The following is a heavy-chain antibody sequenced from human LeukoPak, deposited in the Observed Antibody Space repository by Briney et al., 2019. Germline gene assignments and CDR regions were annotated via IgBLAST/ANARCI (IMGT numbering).Heavy chain of an antibody. J-gene: IGHJ3*02. D-gene: IGHD5-18*01. CDR2: IYYSGST. Sequence: SETLSLTCTVSGGSLSSYYWRWVRQPPGKGLEWIGYIYYSGSTNYIPSLKSRVTISVDTSKNQFSLKLSSVTAADTAVYYCARVRIGYSYGEGAFDIWGQGTMVTVSS. CDR3: ARVRIGYSYGEGAFDI. V-gene: IGHV4-59*01. CDR1: GGSLSSYY.